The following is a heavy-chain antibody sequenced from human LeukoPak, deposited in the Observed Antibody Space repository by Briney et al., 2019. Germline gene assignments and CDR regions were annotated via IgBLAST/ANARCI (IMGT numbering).Heavy chain of an antibody. V-gene: IGHV4-39*07. CDR1: GGSFSSSTYY. CDR3: AREYRPYIQPATKLDY. CDR2: IDHSGST. Sequence: SETLSLTCTVSGGSFSSSTYYWGWVRQPPGKGLQWIGEIDHSGSTKYNPSLKSRVTISVDTSKNQFSLKLRSVTAADTAVYYCAREYRPYIQPATKLDYWGQGTLVTVSS. D-gene: IGHD2-2*01. J-gene: IGHJ4*02.